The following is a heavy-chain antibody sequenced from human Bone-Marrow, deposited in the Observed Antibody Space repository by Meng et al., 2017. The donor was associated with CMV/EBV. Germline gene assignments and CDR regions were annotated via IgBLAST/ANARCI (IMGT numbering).Heavy chain of an antibody. CDR3: ARVYHQILDRHAFDI. V-gene: IGHV3-21*04. Sequence: GESLKISCAASGFTFSSYAMHWVRQAPGKGLEWVSSISSSSSYIYYADSVKGRFTLSRDNSKNTLDLQMNSLRAEDTAVYYCARVYHQILDRHAFDIWAQGTMVTVSS. D-gene: IGHD2-2*01. J-gene: IGHJ3*02. CDR1: GFTFSSYA. CDR2: ISSSSSYI.